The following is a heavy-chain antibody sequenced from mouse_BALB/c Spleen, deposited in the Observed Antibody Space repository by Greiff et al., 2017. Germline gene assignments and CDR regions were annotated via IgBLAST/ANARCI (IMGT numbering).Heavy chain of an antibody. Sequence: QVQLQQSGPELVKPGASVKISCKASGYAFSSSWMNWVKQRPGQGLEWIGRIYPGDGDTNYNWKFKGKATLTADKSSSTAYMQLSSLTSVDSAVYFCARSGTTATLYAMDYWGQGTSVTVSS. V-gene: IGHV1-82*01. J-gene: IGHJ4*01. CDR3: ARSGTTATLYAMDY. CDR1: GYAFSSSW. CDR2: IYPGDGDT. D-gene: IGHD1-2*01.